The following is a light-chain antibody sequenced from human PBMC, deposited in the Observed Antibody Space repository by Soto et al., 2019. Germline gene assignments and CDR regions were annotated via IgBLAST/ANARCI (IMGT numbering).Light chain of an antibody. CDR2: DAS. J-gene: IGKJ4*01. V-gene: IGKV1-5*01. CDR3: QQYTAN. Sequence: DIQMTQSPSTLSASVGDRVTITCRASQNINNWLAWYQLKPGKAPKVLIYDASSLQSGVPPRFSGSGSGTEFTLTINSLQPDDFATYFCQQYTANFGGGTKVEIK. CDR1: QNINNW.